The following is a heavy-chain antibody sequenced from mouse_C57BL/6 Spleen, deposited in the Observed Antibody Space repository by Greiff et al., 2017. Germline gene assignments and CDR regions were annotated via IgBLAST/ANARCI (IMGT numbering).Heavy chain of an antibody. CDR1: GFTFSDYG. V-gene: IGHV5-17*01. CDR2: ISSGSSTI. CDR3: ARVLRDYAMDY. J-gene: IGHJ4*01. Sequence: DVKLVESGGGLVKPGGSLKLSCAASGFTFSDYGMHWVRQAPEKGLEWVAYISSGSSTIYYADTVKGRFTISRDNAKNTQFLQMTSLRSEDTAMYYCARVLRDYAMDYWGQGTSVTVSS.